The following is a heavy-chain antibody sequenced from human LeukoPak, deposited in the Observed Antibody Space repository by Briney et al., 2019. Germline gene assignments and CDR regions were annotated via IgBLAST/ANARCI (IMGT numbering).Heavy chain of an antibody. CDR3: ARDRVVVVVAVKNAFDI. J-gene: IGHJ3*02. CDR1: GGSISSSSYY. Sequence: SETLSLTCTVSGGSISSSSYYWGWIRQPPGKGLEWIGSIYYSGSTYYNPSLKSRVTISVDTSKNQFSLKLSSVTAADTAVYYCARDRVVVVVAVKNAFDIWGQGTMVTVSS. D-gene: IGHD2-15*01. CDR2: IYYSGST. V-gene: IGHV4-39*07.